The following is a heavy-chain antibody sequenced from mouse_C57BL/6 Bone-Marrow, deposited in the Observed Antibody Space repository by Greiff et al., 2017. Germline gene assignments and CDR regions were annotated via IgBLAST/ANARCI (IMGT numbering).Heavy chain of an antibody. Sequence: QVQLQQSGAELARPGASVKLSCKASGYTFTSYGISWVKQRTGQGLEWIGEIYPRSGNTYYNEKFKGKATLTADKSSSTAYMELRSLTSEDSAVYFCARRYYGYDYYAMDYWGQGTSVTVSS. CDR2: IYPRSGNT. J-gene: IGHJ4*01. CDR3: ARRYYGYDYYAMDY. V-gene: IGHV1-81*01. D-gene: IGHD2-2*01. CDR1: GYTFTSYG.